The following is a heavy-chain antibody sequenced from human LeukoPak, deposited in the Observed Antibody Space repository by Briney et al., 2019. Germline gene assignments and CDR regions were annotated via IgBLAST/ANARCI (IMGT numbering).Heavy chain of an antibody. D-gene: IGHD7-27*01. CDR3: ARGETGVSRDY. V-gene: IGHV3-7*01. CDR1: GFTFTNNW. J-gene: IGHJ4*02. Sequence: PGGSLRLSCAASGFTFTNNWNSWVRQAPGKGLELVANINEDGSEKNYENSVNNRFTISTDNATKNLYLQMNSLIAADTAVYYYARGETGVSRDYCGQGTMATV. CDR2: INEDGSEK.